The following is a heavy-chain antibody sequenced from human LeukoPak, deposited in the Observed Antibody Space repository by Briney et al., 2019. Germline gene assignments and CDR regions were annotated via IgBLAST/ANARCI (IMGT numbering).Heavy chain of an antibody. CDR1: GFTVSSNY. V-gene: IGHV3-48*01. CDR3: VREGLLGSYGAY. D-gene: IGHD5-18*01. Sequence: PGGSLRLSCAASGFTVSSNYMSWVRQAPGKGLEWVSYISGPSSSIYYADSVKGRFTISRDNAKNSLYLQMNSLRAEDTAVYYCVREGLLGSYGAYWGQGTLVTVSS. CDR2: ISGPSSSI. J-gene: IGHJ4*02.